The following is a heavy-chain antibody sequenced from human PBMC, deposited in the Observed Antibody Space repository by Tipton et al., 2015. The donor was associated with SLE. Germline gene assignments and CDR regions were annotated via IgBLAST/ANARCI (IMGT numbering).Heavy chain of an antibody. CDR1: GFTFGNNW. CDR2: IREDGNAE. J-gene: IGHJ3*02. Sequence: SLRLSCAASGFTFGNNWMTWVRQAPGKGLEWVATIREDGNAEYYLDSVRGRFTISRDTAKNSLYLQMNSLRADDTAVYYCTRDGWDYGDDAFDIWGQGTMVTVSS. V-gene: IGHV3-7*01. D-gene: IGHD4-17*01. CDR3: TRDGWDYGDDAFDI.